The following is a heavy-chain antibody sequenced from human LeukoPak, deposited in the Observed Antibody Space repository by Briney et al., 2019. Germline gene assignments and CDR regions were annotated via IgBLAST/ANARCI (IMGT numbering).Heavy chain of an antibody. CDR1: GGTFSSYA. V-gene: IGHV1-69*05. Sequence: SVEVSCKASGGTFSSYAISWVRQAPGQGLEWMGGIIPIFGTANYAQKFQGRVTITTDESTSTAYMELSSLRSEDTAVYYCASQSRIRGYWLKPSTYFDYWGQGTLVTVSS. CDR3: ASQSRIRGYWLKPSTYFDY. CDR2: IIPIFGTA. J-gene: IGHJ4*02. D-gene: IGHD2-2*03.